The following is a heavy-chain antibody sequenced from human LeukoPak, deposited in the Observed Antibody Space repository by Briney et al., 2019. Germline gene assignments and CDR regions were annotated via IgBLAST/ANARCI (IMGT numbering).Heavy chain of an antibody. V-gene: IGHV1-69*13. CDR3: TIFGVLEGYYGMDV. J-gene: IGHJ6*02. CDR1: GSTFSSYA. CDR2: IIPIFGTA. D-gene: IGHD3-3*01. Sequence: ASVKVSCKASGSTFSSYAISWVRQAPGQGLEWMGGIIPIFGTANYAQKFQGRVTITADESTSTAYMELSSLRSEDTAVYYCTIFGVLEGYYGMDVWGQGTTVTVSS.